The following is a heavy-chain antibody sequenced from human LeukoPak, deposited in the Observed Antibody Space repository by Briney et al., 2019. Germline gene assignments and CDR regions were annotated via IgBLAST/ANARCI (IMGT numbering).Heavy chain of an antibody. CDR3: ARALSSGYVPFDY. D-gene: IGHD5-12*01. V-gene: IGHV1-69*13. CDR1: GGTFSSYA. CDR2: IIPIFGTA. Sequence: VASVKVSCKASGGTFSSYAISWVRQAPGQGLEWIGGIIPIFGTANYAQKFQGRVTITADESTSTAYMELSSLRSEDTAVYHCARALSSGYVPFDYWGQGTLVTVSS. J-gene: IGHJ4*02.